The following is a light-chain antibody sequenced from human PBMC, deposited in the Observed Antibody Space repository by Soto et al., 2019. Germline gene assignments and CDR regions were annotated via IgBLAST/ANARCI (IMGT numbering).Light chain of an antibody. J-gene: IGKJ1*01. V-gene: IGKV3-20*01. Sequence: EIVLSQSPGTLSLSPGERAALSCRASQNVGSRYLAWYQQKPGQAPRLLIYGTSNRATGIPDRFRGRGSGTDFSLSIGGLELGDLAVYYCQQYGSSPRPFRQRAKVGIK. CDR1: QNVGSRY. CDR2: GTS. CDR3: QQYGSSPRP.